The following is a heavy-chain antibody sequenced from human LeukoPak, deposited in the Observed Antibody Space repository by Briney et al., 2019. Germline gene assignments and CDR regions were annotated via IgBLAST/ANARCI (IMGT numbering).Heavy chain of an antibody. D-gene: IGHD6-25*01. J-gene: IGHJ4*02. CDR1: GFTSSRHW. CDR2: IKEDASEE. Sequence: GGSLRLSCAVSGFTSSRHWMSWVRQTQEKGLEWAAHIKEDASEENYVESVKGRFTISRDNAKNSLYLQMNSLRAEDTAVYYCAIAAGWELGYWGQGTLVTVSS. CDR3: AIAAGWELGY. V-gene: IGHV3-7*01.